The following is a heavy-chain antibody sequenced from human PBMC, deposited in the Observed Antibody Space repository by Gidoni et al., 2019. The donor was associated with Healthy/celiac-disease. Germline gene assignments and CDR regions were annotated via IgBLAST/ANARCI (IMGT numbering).Heavy chain of an antibody. CDR2: IYYSGST. CDR1: GGSISSSSYY. J-gene: IGHJ5*02. D-gene: IGHD3-3*01. Sequence: QLQLQESGPGLVKPSETLSLTCTVSGGSISSSSYYWGWIRQPPGKGLEWIGSIYYSGSTYYNPSLKSRVTISVDTSKNQFSLKLSSVTAADTAVYYCARRITIFGVVPGDWFDPWGQGTLVTVSS. V-gene: IGHV4-39*01. CDR3: ARRITIFGVVPGDWFDP.